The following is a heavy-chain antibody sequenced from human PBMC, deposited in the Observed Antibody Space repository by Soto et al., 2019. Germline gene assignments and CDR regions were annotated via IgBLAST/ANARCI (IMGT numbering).Heavy chain of an antibody. CDR2: IYWDDDK. D-gene: IGHD6-19*01. V-gene: IGHV2-5*02. J-gene: IGHJ4*02. Sequence: QITLKESGPTLVKPTQTLTLTCTFSGFSLSTSGVGVGWIRQPPGKALEWLALIYWDDDKRYSPSLKSRLTITKDTSKNQVVLTMTNMDPVDTATYYCAHRLIGRVAGPHDYFDYWGQGTLVTVSS. CDR3: AHRLIGRVAGPHDYFDY. CDR1: GFSLSTSGVG.